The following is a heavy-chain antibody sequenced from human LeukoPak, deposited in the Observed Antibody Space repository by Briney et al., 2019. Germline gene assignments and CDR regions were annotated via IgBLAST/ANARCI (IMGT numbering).Heavy chain of an antibody. CDR1: GGSFSNHY. CDR3: ARGNYVDWFDP. J-gene: IGHJ5*02. D-gene: IGHD1-7*01. Sequence: SETLSLTCTVSGGSFSNHYWSWIRQPPGKGLEWIGYIYHTGSANYNPSLKSRVTISVDTSKNHFSLKLSSVTAADTAVYYCARGNYVDWFDPWGQGTQVTVSS. V-gene: IGHV4-59*11. CDR2: IYHTGSA.